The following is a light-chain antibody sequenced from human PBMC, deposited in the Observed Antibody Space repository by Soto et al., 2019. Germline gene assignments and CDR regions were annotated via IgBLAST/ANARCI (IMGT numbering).Light chain of an antibody. CDR3: QHRVNGPT. V-gene: IGKV3-11*01. CDR1: RGVASY. J-gene: IGKJ4*01. CDR2: DVS. Sequence: EIVLTQSPATLSLSPGETPPLPARASRGVASYLGWYQQKPGQAPRLLISDVSKRATGIPARFSGSGSGTDFTLTISSLEPEDFAVYYCQHRVNGPTFGGGTKVEIK.